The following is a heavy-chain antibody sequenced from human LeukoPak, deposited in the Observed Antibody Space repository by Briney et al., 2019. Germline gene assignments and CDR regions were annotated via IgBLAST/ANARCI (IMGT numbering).Heavy chain of an antibody. Sequence: SGGSLRLSCAASGFTVSSYYMSWVRQAPGKGLEWVSVLYSDYSTYYADSVRGRFTISRDNAKNSLYLQMNSLRAEDTAVYYCARGALYYMDVWGKGTTVTISS. J-gene: IGHJ6*03. V-gene: IGHV3-53*01. CDR2: LYSDYST. CDR3: ARGALYYMDV. CDR1: GFTVSSYY.